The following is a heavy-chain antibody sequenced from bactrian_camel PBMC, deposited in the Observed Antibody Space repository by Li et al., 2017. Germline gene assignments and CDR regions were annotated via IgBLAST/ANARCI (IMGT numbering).Heavy chain of an antibody. Sequence: QLVESGGGSVQAGGSLTLSCSVSGYGYPKNCMGWLRQAPGKRREGVASIYTGGGSAYYADSVKGRFTISKDNAKNMLFLQMNSLKPEDTARYYCAAYRDSVWGMHCDVGGLWDSAYWGQGTQVTVS. CDR1: GYGYPKNC. D-gene: IGHD4*01. CDR2: IYTGGGSA. J-gene: IGHJ4*01. V-gene: IGHV3S28*01. CDR3: AAYRDSVWGMHCDVGGLWDSAY.